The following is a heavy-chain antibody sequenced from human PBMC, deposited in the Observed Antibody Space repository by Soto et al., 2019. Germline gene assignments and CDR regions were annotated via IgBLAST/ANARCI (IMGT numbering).Heavy chain of an antibody. J-gene: IGHJ4*02. V-gene: IGHV5-51*01. CDR2: IKPGTSDI. D-gene: IGHD3-3*02. CDR1: GYKFGSAW. CDR3: ARQLSHICDS. Sequence: GESLKISCKGVGYKFGSAWIGWVRQMPGKGLEWMGIIKPGTSDIRYSPSCRGHVTISADEAVSTAYLQWSSLKASGTAMYYCARQLSHICDSWGQGTLVTVSS.